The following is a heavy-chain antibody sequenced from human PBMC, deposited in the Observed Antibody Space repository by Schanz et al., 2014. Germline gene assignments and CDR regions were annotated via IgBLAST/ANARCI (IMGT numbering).Heavy chain of an antibody. D-gene: IGHD3-22*01. Sequence: QVQLVESGGGVVQPGGSLRLSCAASGFTFNNYGMHWVRQAPGRGLEWVAVISYHGSERYYADSVKGRFTISRDNSKNTLYLQMNSLRTEDTAVYFCAKSYDTSGYSGFDYWGQGTLVTVSS. CDR3: AKSYDTSGYSGFDY. CDR1: GFTFNNYG. CDR2: ISYHGSER. V-gene: IGHV3-30*18. J-gene: IGHJ4*02.